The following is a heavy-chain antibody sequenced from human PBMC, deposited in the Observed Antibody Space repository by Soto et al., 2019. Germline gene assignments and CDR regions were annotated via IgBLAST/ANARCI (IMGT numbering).Heavy chain of an antibody. CDR2: IYYSGST. CDR1: GGSISSSSYY. V-gene: IGHV4-39*01. Sequence: QLQLQESGPGLVKPSETLSLTCTVSGGSISSSSYYWGCIRQPPGKGLVWIGSIYYSGSTYYNPSLKSRVTISVDTSKNQFSLKLSSVTAADTAVYYCARPSGSYLYYFDYWGQGTLVTVSS. J-gene: IGHJ4*02. D-gene: IGHD1-26*01. CDR3: ARPSGSYLYYFDY.